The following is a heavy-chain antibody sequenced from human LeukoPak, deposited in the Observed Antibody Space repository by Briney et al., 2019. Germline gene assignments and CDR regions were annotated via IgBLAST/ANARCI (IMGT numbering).Heavy chain of an antibody. CDR2: IIPIFGIA. CDR3: AIRYGSGTVGVLDP. CDR1: GGTYSSYA. V-gene: IGHV1-69*04. J-gene: IGHJ5*02. D-gene: IGHD3-10*01. Sequence: SSVKVSCKASGGTYSSYAISWVRQAPGQGLEWMGRIIPIFGIANYAQKFQGRVTITADKSTSTAYMELSSLRSGDTAVYYCAIRYGSGTVGVLDPWGQGTLVTVSS.